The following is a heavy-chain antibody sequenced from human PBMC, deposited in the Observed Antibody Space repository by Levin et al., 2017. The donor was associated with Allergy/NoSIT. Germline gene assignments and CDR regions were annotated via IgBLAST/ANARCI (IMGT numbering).Heavy chain of an antibody. V-gene: IGHV3-30*14. CDR3: AWSKMTYYYSVYYGMDV. Sequence: GGSLRLSCTASGSIFNNYAIHWVRQAPGKGLEWVAFMSYSGSNRYYSDSVNGRFTISRDNSKNILYLQMNSLRGEDTAVYYCAWSKMTYYYSVYYGMDVWGQGTTVTVSS. D-gene: IGHD3-22*01. CDR1: GSIFNNYA. J-gene: IGHJ6*02. CDR2: MSYSGSNR.